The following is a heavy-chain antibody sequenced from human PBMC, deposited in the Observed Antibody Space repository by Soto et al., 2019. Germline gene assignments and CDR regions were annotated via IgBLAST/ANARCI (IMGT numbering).Heavy chain of an antibody. V-gene: IGHV4-34*01. Sequence: TSETLSLTCAVYVGSFSCYYWSWIRQPPGKWLEWIGEINHSGSTNXXPSLKSRVXISVDSSKNQFXLKLSXFTSADTAVYYCARRYGGNFDYCGQGTLVTVS. D-gene: IGHD1-26*01. CDR3: ARRYGGNFDY. CDR1: VGSFSCYY. CDR2: INHSGST. J-gene: IGHJ4*02.